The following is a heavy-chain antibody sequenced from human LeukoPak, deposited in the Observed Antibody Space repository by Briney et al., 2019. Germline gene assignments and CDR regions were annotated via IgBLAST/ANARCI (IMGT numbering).Heavy chain of an antibody. J-gene: IGHJ3*01. Sequence: SETLSLTCTVSGGSISDYYWSWFRQPPGKRLEWIGYIHYSGITDSNPSLKSRVTISVDTPKYQFFLKLSFVTAADTAVYYCARHELAWRGAFYFWGPGAMVIVSS. CDR2: IHYSGIT. CDR1: GGSISDYY. D-gene: IGHD1-7*01. V-gene: IGHV4-59*08. CDR3: ARHELAWRGAFYF.